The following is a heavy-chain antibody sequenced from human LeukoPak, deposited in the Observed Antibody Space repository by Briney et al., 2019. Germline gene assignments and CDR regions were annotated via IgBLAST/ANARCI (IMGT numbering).Heavy chain of an antibody. V-gene: IGHV3-23*01. D-gene: IGHD1-7*01. Sequence: GGSLRLSCAASGFTFSSSAMSWVRQAPGKGLYWVSAISGSGTGTYYADSVKGRFTISRDYSKNTLYLQMNSLRAEDTAVYYCAKEGGTGTRFDYWGQGTLVTVSS. CDR1: GFTFSSSA. CDR2: ISGSGTGT. J-gene: IGHJ4*02. CDR3: AKEGGTGTRFDY.